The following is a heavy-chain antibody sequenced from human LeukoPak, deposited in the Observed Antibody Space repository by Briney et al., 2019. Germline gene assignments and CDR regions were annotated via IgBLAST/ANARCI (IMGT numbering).Heavy chain of an antibody. Sequence: SVKVSFKASGGTFRSCAINWVRQAPGQGLEWMGRIIPIFGTANYAQKFQGRVTITTDESTSTAYMELSSLRSEDTAVYYCARDEGSDDAFDIWGQGTMVTVSS. CDR1: GGTFRSCA. CDR3: ARDEGSDDAFDI. J-gene: IGHJ3*02. CDR2: IIPIFGTA. V-gene: IGHV1-69*05.